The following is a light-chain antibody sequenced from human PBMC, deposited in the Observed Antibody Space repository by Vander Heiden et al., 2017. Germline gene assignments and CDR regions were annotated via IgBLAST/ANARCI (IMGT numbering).Light chain of an antibody. CDR1: QSLLHSNGYNY. J-gene: IGKJ4*01. Sequence: DIVMTQSPLSLPVTPGEPASISCRSSQSLLHSNGYNYLDWYLQKPGQSPQLLIYLGSNRASAVPDRFSGSGSGTDFTLKISRVEAEDVRVYYCSQGLQTLLIFGGGTKVEIK. CDR2: LGS. V-gene: IGKV2-28*01. CDR3: SQGLQTLLI.